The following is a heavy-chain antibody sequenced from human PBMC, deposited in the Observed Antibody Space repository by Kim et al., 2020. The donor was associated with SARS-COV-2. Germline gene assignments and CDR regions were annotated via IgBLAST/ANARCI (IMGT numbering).Heavy chain of an antibody. D-gene: IGHD5-12*01. J-gene: IGHJ4*02. CDR3: ARHLRANSGYGLIDY. V-gene: IGHV4-4*07. CDR2: ISASGTT. CDR1: GDSISGYY. Sequence: SETLSLTCTVSGDSISGYYYSWIRQPAGKSLEWIGRISASGTTNYNPSLKSRVIMSVDTSKNPFSLKVSSVTAADTAVYYCARHLRANSGYGLIDYWGQGTLVTVSS.